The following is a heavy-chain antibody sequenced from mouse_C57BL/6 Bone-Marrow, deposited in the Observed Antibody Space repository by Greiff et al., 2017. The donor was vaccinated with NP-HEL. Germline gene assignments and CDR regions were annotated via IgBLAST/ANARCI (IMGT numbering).Heavy chain of an antibody. Sequence: EVMLVESGGGLVQPKGSLKLSCAASGFSFNTYAMNWVRQAPGKGLEWVARIRSKSNNYATYYADSVKDRFTISRDDSESMLYLQMNNLKTEDTAMYYCVRATVGAMDYWGQGTSVTVSS. CDR2: IRSKSNNYAT. CDR1: GFSFNTYA. V-gene: IGHV10-1*01. J-gene: IGHJ4*01. CDR3: VRATVGAMDY. D-gene: IGHD1-1*01.